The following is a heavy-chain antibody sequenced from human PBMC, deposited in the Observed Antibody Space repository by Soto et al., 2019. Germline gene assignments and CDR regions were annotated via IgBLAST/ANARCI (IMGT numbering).Heavy chain of an antibody. J-gene: IGHJ6*02. CDR2: INVYKGDT. CDR3: ARYSPYNDFWSSIMEVYHYGLDV. Sequence: QVQLVQSGGEVKKPGASVKVSCKASGYSFSNYAISWVRQAPGQGREWMGWINVYKGDTKYSQKFQDRVTVTTDTSTSTAYMEFKSLRSDDTGVYYCARYSPYNDFWSSIMEVYHYGLDVWGQGTTVSVSS. D-gene: IGHD3-3*01. CDR1: GYSFSNYA. V-gene: IGHV1-18*01.